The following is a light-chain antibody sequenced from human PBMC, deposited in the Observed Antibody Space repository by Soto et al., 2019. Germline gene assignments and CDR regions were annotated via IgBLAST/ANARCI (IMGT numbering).Light chain of an antibody. CDR1: QSVSSNY. CDR3: QQYGSSPYT. V-gene: IGKV3-20*01. Sequence: EIVLTQSPGTLSLSPGERATLSCRASQSVSSNYLAWYQQKPGQAPRLLIYGASSRATDIPDRFSGSGSGTDFTLTISRLEPEDFTVYYCQQYGSSPYTFGQGTMLEIK. CDR2: GAS. J-gene: IGKJ2*01.